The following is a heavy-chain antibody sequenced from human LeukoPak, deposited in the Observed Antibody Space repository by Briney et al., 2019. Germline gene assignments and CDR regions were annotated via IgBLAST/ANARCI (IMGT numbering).Heavy chain of an antibody. V-gene: IGHV4-59*08. D-gene: IGHD2-15*01. CDR3: ARQGYCSGGSCYAHYYGMDV. CDR2: IYYSGST. Sequence: SETLSLTCTVSGGSISSYYWSWIRQPPGKGLEWIGYIYYSGSTNYNPSLKSRVTISVDTSKNQFSLKLSSVTAADTAVYYRARQGYCSGGSCYAHYYGMDVWGQGTTVTVSS. J-gene: IGHJ6*02. CDR1: GGSISSYY.